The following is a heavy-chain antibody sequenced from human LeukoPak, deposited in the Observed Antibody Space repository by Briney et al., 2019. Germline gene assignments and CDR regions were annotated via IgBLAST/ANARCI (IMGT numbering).Heavy chain of an antibody. V-gene: IGHV3-7*03. Sequence: GGSLRLSCAASGFTFSPYWMNWFRQAPGKGLEWVALIKEDGSEELYDGSVEGRFAISRDSGKNSLYLQMNSLRAEDTAVYYCAGGAGWLSDYWGQGTLVTVSS. CDR1: GFTFSPYW. J-gene: IGHJ4*02. CDR2: IKEDGSEE. CDR3: AGGAGWLSDY. D-gene: IGHD2-15*01.